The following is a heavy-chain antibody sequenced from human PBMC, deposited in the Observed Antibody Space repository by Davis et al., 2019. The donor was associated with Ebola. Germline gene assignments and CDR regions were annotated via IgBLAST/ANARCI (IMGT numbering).Heavy chain of an antibody. Sequence: TLSLTCTVSGGSISSGDYYWSWIRPTPGKALEWLALIDWVDETYYSTSLNTRLIISKDSSKNQVVLRMTNMDPVDTATYYCARRLGDAFDVWGQGILVTVSS. CDR1: GGSISSGDYY. CDR3: ARRLGDAFDV. J-gene: IGHJ4*02. V-gene: IGHV2-70*18. CDR2: IDWVDET. D-gene: IGHD3-16*01.